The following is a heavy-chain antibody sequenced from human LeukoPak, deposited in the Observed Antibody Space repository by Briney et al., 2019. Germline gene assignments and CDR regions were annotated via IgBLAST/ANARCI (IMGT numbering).Heavy chain of an antibody. CDR3: ARPLGYCSSTSCYRGYFDY. V-gene: IGHV4-59*12. J-gene: IGHJ4*02. Sequence: PSETLSLTCTVSGGYISSYSWSWIRQPPGKGLEWIGYIYYSGSTNYNPSLKSRVTISVDTSKNQFSLKLSSVTAADTAVYYCARPLGYCSSTSCYRGYFDYWGQGTLVTVSS. CDR2: IYYSGST. CDR1: GGYISSYS. D-gene: IGHD2-2*01.